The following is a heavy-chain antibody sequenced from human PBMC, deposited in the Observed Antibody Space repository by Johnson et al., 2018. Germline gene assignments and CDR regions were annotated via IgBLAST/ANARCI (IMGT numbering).Heavy chain of an antibody. Sequence: QVQLVQSGGGVVQPGRSLRLSCAASGFTFSSYGMHWVRQAPGKGLEWVAVISYDGSNKYYADSVKGRFTISRDNSKNTLYLQMTSLRVEDTAVYFCARDRAAVATNFDYWGQGTLVTVSS. CDR2: ISYDGSNK. D-gene: IGHD5-12*01. CDR3: ARDRAAVATNFDY. V-gene: IGHV3-30*03. CDR1: GFTFSSYG. J-gene: IGHJ4*02.